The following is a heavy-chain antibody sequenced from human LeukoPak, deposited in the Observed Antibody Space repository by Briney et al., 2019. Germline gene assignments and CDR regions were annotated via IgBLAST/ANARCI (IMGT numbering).Heavy chain of an antibody. V-gene: IGHV1-2*02. CDR3: ARDRAAVAGRWEHDY. CDR2: INPNSGGT. J-gene: IGHJ4*02. CDR1: GYTFTGYY. Sequence: ASVKVSCKASGYTFTGYYMHWVRQAPGQGLEWMGWINPNSGGTNYAQKFQGRVTMTRDASISTAYMELSRLRSDDTAVYYCARDRAAVAGRWEHDYWGQGTLVTVSS. D-gene: IGHD6-19*01.